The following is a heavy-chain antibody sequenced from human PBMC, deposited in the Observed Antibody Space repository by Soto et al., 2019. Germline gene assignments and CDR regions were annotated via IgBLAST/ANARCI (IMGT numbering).Heavy chain of an antibody. V-gene: IGHV1-18*01. J-gene: IGHJ6*02. CDR2: ISAYNGNT. Sequence: ASVKVSCKASGYTFTSYGISWVRQAPGQGLEWMGWISAYNGNTNYAQKLQGRVTMTTDTSTSTAYMELRSLRSDDTAVYYCARAGDIVVVPAAPLGYYYYGMDVWGQGTLVTVSS. D-gene: IGHD2-2*01. CDR1: GYTFTSYG. CDR3: ARAGDIVVVPAAPLGYYYYGMDV.